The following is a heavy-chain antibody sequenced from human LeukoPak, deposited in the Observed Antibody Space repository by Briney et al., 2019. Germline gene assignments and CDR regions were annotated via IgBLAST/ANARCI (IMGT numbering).Heavy chain of an antibody. CDR1: GFTFSDHY. D-gene: IGHD3-16*02. CDR2: TRNKANRYPT. Sequence: GGSLRLSCAVSGFTFSDHYMNWVRQAPGKGLEWVGRTRNKANRYPTAYAASVKGRFTISRDESKNSLYLQMNSLRTEDTAVYYCARGYTSGGMDVWGQGTTVTVSS. V-gene: IGHV3-72*01. J-gene: IGHJ6*02. CDR3: ARGYTSGGMDV.